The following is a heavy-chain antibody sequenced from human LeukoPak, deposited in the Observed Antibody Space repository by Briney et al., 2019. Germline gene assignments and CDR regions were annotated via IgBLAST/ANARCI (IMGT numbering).Heavy chain of an antibody. J-gene: IGHJ4*02. CDR2: IYTSGST. D-gene: IGHD3-22*01. CDR3: ARTLYYYDSSGYKGGYFDY. CDR1: GGSISSYY. V-gene: IGHV4-4*07. Sequence: SETLSLTCTVSGGSISSYYWSWIRQPAGKGLEWIGRIYTSGSTNYNPSLKSRVTMSVGTSKNQFSLKLSSVTAADTAVYYCARTLYYYDSSGYKGGYFDYWGQGTLVTVSS.